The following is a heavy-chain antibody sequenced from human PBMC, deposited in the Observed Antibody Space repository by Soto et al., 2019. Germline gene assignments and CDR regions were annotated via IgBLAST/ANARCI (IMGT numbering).Heavy chain of an antibody. J-gene: IGHJ5*01. CDR2: IYKNGNA. V-gene: IGHV4-31*03. CDR1: GAPMTSDGYY. D-gene: IGHD3-10*01. CDR3: AGGRRSFSMVRGVNGWIDS. Sequence: PSETLSLTCTVSGAPMTSDGYYWSWIRQHPGKGLEWIGYIYKNGNAYYNPSLSSRATISVDTSKNQFSLKLSSVTAADTAVYYCAGGRRSFSMVRGVNGWIDSWGQGTRVTVSS.